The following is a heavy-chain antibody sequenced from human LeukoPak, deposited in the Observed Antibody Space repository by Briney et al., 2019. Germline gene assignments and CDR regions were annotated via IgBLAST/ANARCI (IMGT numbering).Heavy chain of an antibody. CDR2: IYYSGST. CDR1: GGSISSYY. V-gene: IGHV4-59*01. D-gene: IGHD4-11*01. CDR3: ARGLPWAAFDI. Sequence: SETLSLTCTVSGGSISSYYWSWIRQPAGKGLEWIGYIYYSGSTNYNPSLKSRVTISVDTSKNQFSLKLSSVTAADTAVYYCARGLPWAAFDIWGQGAMVTVSS. J-gene: IGHJ3*02.